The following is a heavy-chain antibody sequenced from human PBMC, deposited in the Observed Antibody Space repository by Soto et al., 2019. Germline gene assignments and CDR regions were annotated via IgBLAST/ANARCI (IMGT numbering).Heavy chain of an antibody. CDR3: ARELSHSHEYFDA. Sequence: SETLSLTCTVCGGSISSDDYYWSWIRQPPGAGLEWIGYIYYSGRTLDNPSLTSRITISIDTSKNQFSLKLTSVNAADTAVYYCARELSHSHEYFDAWGQGTLVTVSS. V-gene: IGHV4-30-4*01. CDR1: GGSISSDDYY. CDR2: IYYSGRT. J-gene: IGHJ4*02.